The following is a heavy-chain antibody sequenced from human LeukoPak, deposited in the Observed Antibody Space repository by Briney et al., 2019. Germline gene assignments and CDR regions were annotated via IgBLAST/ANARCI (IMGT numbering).Heavy chain of an antibody. CDR1: GFTFSRFW. D-gene: IGHD6-6*01. CDR3: ARDRYSSSSRPNWFDP. CDR2: IDTDGSTT. J-gene: IGHJ5*02. Sequence: GGSLRLSCAASGFTFSRFWMHWVRQPPGKGLVWVSRIDTDGSTTTYADSVKGRFTISRDNAKNSLYLQMNSLRAEDTAVYYCARDRYSSSSRPNWFDPWGQGTLVTVSS. V-gene: IGHV3-74*01.